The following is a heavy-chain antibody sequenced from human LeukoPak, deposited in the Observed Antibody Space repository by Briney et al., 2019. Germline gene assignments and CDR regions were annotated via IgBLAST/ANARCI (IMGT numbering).Heavy chain of an antibody. Sequence: GGSLRLSCAASGFSFSSYATSWVRQAPGKGLEWVSGISDSGDTTWDADSVKGRFTISRDDYKNTVYLQMNSLRAEDTAVYYCAKNSNWETDYWGQGTLVTVSS. CDR1: GFSFSSYA. V-gene: IGHV3-23*01. CDR2: ISDSGDTT. J-gene: IGHJ4*02. D-gene: IGHD1-26*01. CDR3: AKNSNWETDY.